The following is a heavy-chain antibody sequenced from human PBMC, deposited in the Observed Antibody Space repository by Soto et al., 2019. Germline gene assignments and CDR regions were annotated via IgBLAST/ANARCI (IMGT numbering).Heavy chain of an antibody. CDR1: GGTFSSYA. D-gene: IGHD2-15*01. CDR2: IIPIFGTA. J-gene: IGHJ6*02. V-gene: IGHV1-69*13. Sequence: ASVKVSCKASGGTFSSYAISWVRQAPGQGLEWMGGIIPIFGTANYAQKFQGRVTITADESTSTAYMELSSLRSEDTAVYYCALGGIVVVVAATQANYGMDVGGQGTTVTVSS. CDR3: ALGGIVVVVAATQANYGMDV.